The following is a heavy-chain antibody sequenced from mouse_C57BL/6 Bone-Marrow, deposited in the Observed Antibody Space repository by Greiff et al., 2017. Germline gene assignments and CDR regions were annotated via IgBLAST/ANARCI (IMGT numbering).Heavy chain of an antibody. J-gene: IGHJ2*01. V-gene: IGHV1-82*01. CDR1: GYAFSSSW. Sequence: QVQLQQSGPELVKPGASVKISCKASGYAFSSSWMNWVKQRPGKGLEWIGRIYPGDGDTNYNGKFKGKATLTADKSSSTAYMQLSSLTSEDSAVYFCARNDYVRDYFDYWCQGTTLTVSS. CDR3: ARNDYVRDYFDY. D-gene: IGHD2-4*01. CDR2: IYPGDGDT.